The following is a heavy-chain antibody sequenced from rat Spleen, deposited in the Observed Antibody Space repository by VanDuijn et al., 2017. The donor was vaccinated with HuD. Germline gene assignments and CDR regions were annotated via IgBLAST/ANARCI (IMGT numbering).Heavy chain of an antibody. V-gene: IGHV5-25*01. CDR3: TRHWGY. D-gene: IGHD4-6*01. CDR2: ITNTGGST. Sequence: EVQLVESDGGLVQPGRSLKLSCAASGFTFSDYYMAWVRQAPTKGLEWVASITNTGGSTYYPDSVKGRFTISRDNAKSTLYLQMDSLRSEDTATYYCTRHWGYWGQGVMVTVSS. J-gene: IGHJ2*01. CDR1: GFTFSDYY.